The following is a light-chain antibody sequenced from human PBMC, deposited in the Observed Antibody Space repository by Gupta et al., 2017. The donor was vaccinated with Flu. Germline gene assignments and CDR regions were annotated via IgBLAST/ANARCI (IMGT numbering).Light chain of an antibody. V-gene: IGKV2-28*01. Sequence: IVMTQSPLSLPVTPGEPASISCRSSQSLLNSNGFTYLDWYLQKPGQSPQLLIYLGSNRASGVPDRFSGSGSGTDFTLKISRVEAEDAGVYYCMQARQTPWTFGQGTKVEIK. J-gene: IGKJ1*01. CDR2: LGS. CDR1: QSLLNSNGFTY. CDR3: MQARQTPWT.